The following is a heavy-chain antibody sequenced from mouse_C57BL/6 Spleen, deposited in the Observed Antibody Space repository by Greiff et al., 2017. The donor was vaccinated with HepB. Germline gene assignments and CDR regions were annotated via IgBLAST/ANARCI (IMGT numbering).Heavy chain of an antibody. V-gene: IGHV1-74*01. J-gene: IGHJ2*01. CDR1: GYTFTSYW. Sequence: VQLQQPGAELVKPGASVKVSCKASGYTFTSYWMHWVKQRPGQGLEWIGRIHPSDSDTNYNQKFKGKATLTVDKSSSTAYMQLSSLTSEDSAVYYGAIPRLYYYGSSYPFDYWGQGTTLTVSS. D-gene: IGHD1-1*01. CDR3: AIPRLYYYGSSYPFDY. CDR2: IHPSDSDT.